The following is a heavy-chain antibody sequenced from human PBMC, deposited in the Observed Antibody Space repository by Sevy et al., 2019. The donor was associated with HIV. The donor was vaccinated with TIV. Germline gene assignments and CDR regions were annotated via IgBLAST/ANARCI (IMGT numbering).Heavy chain of an antibody. V-gene: IGHV3-23*01. Sequence: GGSLRLSCAASGFTFSSYAMSWVRQAPGKGLEWVSAISGSGGSTYYADSVKGRFTISRDNCKNTLYLQMNSLRAEDTAVYYCASLMRYGDYYFDYWGQGTLVTVSS. CDR1: GFTFSSYA. CDR3: ASLMRYGDYYFDY. J-gene: IGHJ4*02. CDR2: ISGSGGST. D-gene: IGHD3-10*01.